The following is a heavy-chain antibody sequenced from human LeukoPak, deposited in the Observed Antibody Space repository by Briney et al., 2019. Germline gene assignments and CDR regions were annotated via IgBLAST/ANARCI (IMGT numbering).Heavy chain of an antibody. J-gene: IGHJ3*02. CDR3: ARDFLNLDYQGTFDI. V-gene: IGHV4-4*07. D-gene: IGHD4-11*01. CDR2: IYDSGST. Sequence: PSETLSLTCTVSGDSIGSYYWSWIRQPAGKGLEWIGRIYDSGSTNSNPSLKSRVTMSVDSSKNQFSLKLSSATAADTAVYYCARDFLNLDYQGTFDIWGQGTMVTVSS. CDR1: GDSIGSYY.